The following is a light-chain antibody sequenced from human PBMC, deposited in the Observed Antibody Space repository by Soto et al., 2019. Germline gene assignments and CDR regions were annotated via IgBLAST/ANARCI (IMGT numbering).Light chain of an antibody. V-gene: IGLV2-23*02. J-gene: IGLJ1*01. Sequence: QSVLTQPASVSGSPGQSIPISCTGARSDVGSYDLVSWYQQHPGNAPKLIIYEVTKRPSGVSHRFSGSKSGTTASLTISGLQAEDEADYYCCSYAGSSTYVFGTGTKLTVL. CDR3: CSYAGSSTYV. CDR2: EVT. CDR1: RSDVGSYDL.